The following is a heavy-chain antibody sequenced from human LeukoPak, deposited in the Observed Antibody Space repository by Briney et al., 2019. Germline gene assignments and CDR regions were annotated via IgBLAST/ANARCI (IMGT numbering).Heavy chain of an antibody. Sequence: PGGSLRLSCAGSGIRSYSMNWVRQAPGKGLEWVSYISTRSSAIYYADSVKGRFTISRDNAKNSLYLQMNSLRAGDTAVYYCARSSDGPYYHYLDVWGKGTTVTVSS. CDR3: ARSSDGPYYHYLDV. CDR2: ISTRSSAI. D-gene: IGHD6-6*01. CDR1: GIRSYS. V-gene: IGHV3-48*01. J-gene: IGHJ6*03.